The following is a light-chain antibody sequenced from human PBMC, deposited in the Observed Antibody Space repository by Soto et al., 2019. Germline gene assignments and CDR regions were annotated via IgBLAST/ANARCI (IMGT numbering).Light chain of an antibody. CDR3: QQYNSYSVT. CDR1: QSISSW. Sequence: TQSPSTLSASVGDRVTITCRASQSISSWLAWYQQKPGKAPKLLIYDASSLESGVPSRFSGSGSGTEFTLTISSLQPDDFATYYCQQYNSYSVTFGQGTKVHIK. J-gene: IGKJ1*01. CDR2: DAS. V-gene: IGKV1-5*01.